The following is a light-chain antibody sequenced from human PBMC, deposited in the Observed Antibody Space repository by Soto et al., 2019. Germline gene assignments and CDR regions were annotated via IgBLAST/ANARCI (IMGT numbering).Light chain of an antibody. CDR2: KVF. J-gene: IGKJ2*01. CDR3: MQTAQWPYT. CDR1: QSLVYADGNTY. V-gene: IGKV2-30*01. Sequence: DVVMTQSPLSLPVTLGQSASISCTSSQSLVYADGNTYLNWLQQRPGQSPRRLIYKVFNRDSGVPDRFSGSASGSKFTLTISRVEAEDIGVYYCMQTAQWPYTFGRGKKVEI.